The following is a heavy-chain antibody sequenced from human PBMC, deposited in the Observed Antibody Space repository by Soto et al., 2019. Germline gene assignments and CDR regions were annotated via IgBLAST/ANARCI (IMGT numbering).Heavy chain of an antibody. D-gene: IGHD4-17*01. Sequence: ASVKVSCKASGYTFTSYAMHWVRQAPGQRLEWMGWINAGNGNTKYSQKFQGRVTITRDTSASTAYMELSSLRSEDTAVYYCARRATVTTMPFFDYWGQGTLVTVSS. CDR2: INAGNGNT. CDR3: ARRATVTTMPFFDY. CDR1: GYTFTSYA. V-gene: IGHV1-3*01. J-gene: IGHJ4*02.